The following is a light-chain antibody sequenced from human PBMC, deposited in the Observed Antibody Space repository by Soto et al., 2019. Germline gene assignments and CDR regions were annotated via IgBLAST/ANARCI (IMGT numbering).Light chain of an antibody. Sequence: EIVLTQSPGTLSLSPGERATLSCRASQSVSSSYLAWYQQKPGQAPRLLIYGASRRATGIPDRFSGSGSGTDLTLTISRLEPEDFAVYYCQQYGSSPWTFGHGTKVEIK. CDR2: GAS. CDR1: QSVSSSY. CDR3: QQYGSSPWT. V-gene: IGKV3-20*01. J-gene: IGKJ1*01.